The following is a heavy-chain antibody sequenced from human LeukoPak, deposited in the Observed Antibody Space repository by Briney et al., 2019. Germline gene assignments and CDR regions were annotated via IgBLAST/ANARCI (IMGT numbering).Heavy chain of an antibody. J-gene: IGHJ5*02. Sequence: ASVKVSCKASGFALTDYYIHWVRQAPGQGLEWLGWIVPGSGDTNYAQNFQGRVAFTTDTSINTAYMELSSLRSDDTAVYYCVKNGYCDPTSCYAWFDPWGQGTLVIVSS. CDR1: GFALTDYY. CDR2: IVPGSGDT. V-gene: IGHV1-2*02. D-gene: IGHD2-2*01. CDR3: VKNGYCDPTSCYAWFDP.